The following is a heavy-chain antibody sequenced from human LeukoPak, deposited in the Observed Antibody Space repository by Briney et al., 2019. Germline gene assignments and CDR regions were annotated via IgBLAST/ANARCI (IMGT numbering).Heavy chain of an antibody. CDR3: ARFVVLERYHWFDP. D-gene: IGHD3-3*01. CDR2: INPNSGGT. Sequence: ASVKVSCKASGYTFTGYYMHWVRQAPGQGLEWMGWINPNSGGTNYAQKFQGRVTMTRDTSISTAYMELSRLRSDDTAVYYCARFVVLERYHWFDPWGQGTLVTVSS. CDR1: GYTFTGYY. J-gene: IGHJ5*02. V-gene: IGHV1-2*02.